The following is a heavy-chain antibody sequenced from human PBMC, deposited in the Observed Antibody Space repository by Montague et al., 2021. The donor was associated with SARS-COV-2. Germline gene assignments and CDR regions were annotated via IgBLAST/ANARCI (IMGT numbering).Heavy chain of an antibody. V-gene: IGHV4-34*01. CDR2: INDGGSV. CDR1: GGSFSGYF. J-gene: IGHJ3*02. Sequence: SETLSLTCGVYGGSFSGYFWTWIRQPPGKGLEWIGEINDGGSVTYNPSLESRLTMSVDTSKKQFSLNLTSVAAADMAVYYCARTSKMDDYVWGSYRFTAFDTWGQGTMVIVSS. CDR3: ARTSKMDDYVWGSYRFTAFDT. D-gene: IGHD3-16*02.